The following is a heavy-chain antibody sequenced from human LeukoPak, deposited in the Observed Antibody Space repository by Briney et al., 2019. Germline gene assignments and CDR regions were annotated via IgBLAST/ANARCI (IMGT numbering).Heavy chain of an antibody. D-gene: IGHD3-3*01. J-gene: IGHJ4*02. CDR1: GYTFTGYY. CDR2: INPNSGGT. CDR3: ARLSITIFEVPTY. V-gene: IGHV1-2*02. Sequence: ASVKVSCKASGYTFTGYYMHWVRQAPGQGLEWMGWINPNSGGTNYAQKFQGRVTMTRDTSISTAYMELSRLRSDDTAVYYCARLSITIFEVPTYWGQGTLVTVSS.